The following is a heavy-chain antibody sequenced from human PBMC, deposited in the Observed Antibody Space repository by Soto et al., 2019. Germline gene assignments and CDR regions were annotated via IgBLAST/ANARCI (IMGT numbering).Heavy chain of an antibody. V-gene: IGHV1-18*01. D-gene: IGHD3-22*01. J-gene: IGHJ4*02. CDR3: ARGKYTYYYDSSGYFYYFDY. CDR1: GYTFTSYG. Sequence: VQLVQSGAEVKKPGASVKVSCKASGYTFTSYGISWVRQAPGQGLEWMGWISAYNGNTNYAQKLQGRVTMTTDTSTSTAYMELRSLRSDDTAVYYCARGKYTYYYDSSGYFYYFDYWGQGTLVTVSS. CDR2: ISAYNGNT.